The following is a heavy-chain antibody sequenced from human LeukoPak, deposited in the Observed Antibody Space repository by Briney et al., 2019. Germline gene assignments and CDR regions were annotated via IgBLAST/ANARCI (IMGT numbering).Heavy chain of an antibody. CDR3: AKAALSAYCGGDCYSSYY. J-gene: IGHJ4*02. CDR1: GFTFSTYA. V-gene: IGHV3-23*01. CDR2: LSDSGGST. Sequence: GGSLRLSCAASGFTFSTYAMSWVRQAPGKGLEWVSGLSDSGGSTYYADSVKGRFTISRDNSKNTLYLQMNSLRAEDTALYYCAKAALSAYCGGDCYSSYYWGQGTLVTVSS. D-gene: IGHD2-21*02.